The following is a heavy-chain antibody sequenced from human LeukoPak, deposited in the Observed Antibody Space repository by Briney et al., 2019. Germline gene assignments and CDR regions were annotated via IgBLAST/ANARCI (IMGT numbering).Heavy chain of an antibody. V-gene: IGHV3-21*01. CDR3: ARESQLFYGMDV. Sequence: PGGSLRLSCAASGFTFSSYSMNWVRQAPGKGLEWVSSISSSSSYIYYADSVKGRFTISRDNAKNSLYLQMNSLRAEDTAVYYCARESQLFYGMDVWGQGTTVTVSS. D-gene: IGHD2-2*01. J-gene: IGHJ6*02. CDR2: ISSSSSYI. CDR1: GFTFSSYS.